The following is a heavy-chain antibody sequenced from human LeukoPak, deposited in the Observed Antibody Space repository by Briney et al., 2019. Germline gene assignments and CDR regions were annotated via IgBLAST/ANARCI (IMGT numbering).Heavy chain of an antibody. CDR3: ASQYSSGWPPDY. J-gene: IGHJ4*02. Sequence: GGSLRLSCAASGVTFSSYEMNWVRQAPGKGLEWVSYISSSGSTIYYADSLKGRFTISRDNAKNSLYLQMNSLRAEDTAVYYCASQYSSGWPPDYWGQGTLVTVSS. D-gene: IGHD6-19*01. CDR1: GVTFSSYE. CDR2: ISSSGSTI. V-gene: IGHV3-48*03.